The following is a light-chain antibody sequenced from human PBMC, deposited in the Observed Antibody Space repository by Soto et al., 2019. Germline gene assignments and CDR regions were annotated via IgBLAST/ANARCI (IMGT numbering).Light chain of an antibody. CDR3: QQYYSYPT. CDR2: AAS. Sequence: IRMTQSPSSLSASPGDRVTLSCRASQGISSYLAWYQQKPGKAPKLLIYAASTLQSGVPSRFSGSGSGTDFTLTISCLQSEDFATYYCQQYYSYPTFGQGTRLEIK. CDR1: QGISSY. V-gene: IGKV1-8*01. J-gene: IGKJ5*01.